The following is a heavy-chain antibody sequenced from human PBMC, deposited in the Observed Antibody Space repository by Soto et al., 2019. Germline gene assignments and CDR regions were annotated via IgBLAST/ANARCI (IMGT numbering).Heavy chain of an antibody. CDR1: GVTVSNNF. CDR2: IYSGGGT. CDR3: ARNVPGTPLGY. J-gene: IGHJ4*02. V-gene: IGHV3-66*01. Sequence: EVQLVESGGDLVQPGGSLRLSCAASGVTVSNNFMSWVRQAPGKGLEWVSIIYSGGGTQYADSVKGRFTISRDNYKITVYLQMNSVRDEDTAVYYCARNVPGTPLGYWGQGTLVTVSS. D-gene: IGHD3-10*01.